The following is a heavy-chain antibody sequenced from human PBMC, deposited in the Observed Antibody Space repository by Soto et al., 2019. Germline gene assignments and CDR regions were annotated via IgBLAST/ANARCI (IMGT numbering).Heavy chain of an antibody. CDR2: ISQTGDDI. Sequence: EVQLVESGGGLVKPGGSLRLSCAASGFNFNIYTMSWVRQAPGRGLEWVASISQTGDDIFYVDSVKGRFAISRDNAQNSVYLQMSSLSAEDTAVYYCRREEYDYWGQGTLVTVSS. J-gene: IGHJ4*02. CDR3: RREEYDY. V-gene: IGHV3-21*02. D-gene: IGHD1-26*01. CDR1: GFNFNIYT.